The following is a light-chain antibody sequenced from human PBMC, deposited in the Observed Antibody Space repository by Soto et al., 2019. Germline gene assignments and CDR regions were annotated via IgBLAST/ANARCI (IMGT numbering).Light chain of an antibody. CDR3: CSYTSTSTRV. V-gene: IGLV2-14*01. CDR1: SSDVGGYNY. Sequence: QSALTQPASVSGSPGQSITISCTGTSSDVGGYNYVSWYQQHPGKAPKLIICEVSNRPSGVSNRFSGSKSGNTASLTISGLQAEEEADYYCCSYTSTSTRVFGGGTKLTVL. CDR2: EVS. J-gene: IGLJ2*01.